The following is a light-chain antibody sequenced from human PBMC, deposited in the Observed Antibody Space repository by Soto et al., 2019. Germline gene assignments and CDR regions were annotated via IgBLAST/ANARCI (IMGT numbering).Light chain of an antibody. CDR3: QTWSTDIRV. CDR2: LNSDGSH. Sequence: QSVPTQPPSASASLGASVKLTCTLSSGHNSYAIAWHQQQPEKGPRYLMKLNSDGSHSKGDGIPDRFSGSSSGAERYLTISSLRSEDEADYYCQTWSTDIRVFGGGTKLTVL. V-gene: IGLV4-69*01. J-gene: IGLJ3*02. CDR1: SGHNSYA.